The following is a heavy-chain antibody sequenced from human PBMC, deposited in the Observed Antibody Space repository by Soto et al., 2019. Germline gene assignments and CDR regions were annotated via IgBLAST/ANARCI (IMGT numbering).Heavy chain of an antibody. CDR1: GFTFSIYA. D-gene: IGHD3-22*01. J-gene: IGHJ4*02. CDR3: VIITTAFDY. Sequence: GGSLRLCCAASGFTFSIYAMSWVRQAPGKGLEWVSAISGSGGSTYYADSVKGRFTISRDNSKNTLYLQMNSLRAEDTAVYYCVIITTAFDYWGQGTLVTVSS. V-gene: IGHV3-23*01. CDR2: ISGSGGST.